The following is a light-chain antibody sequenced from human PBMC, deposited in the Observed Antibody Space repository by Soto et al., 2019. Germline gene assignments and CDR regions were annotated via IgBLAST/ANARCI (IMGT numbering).Light chain of an antibody. CDR2: KAS. CDR3: QQYDSYPT. V-gene: IGKV1-5*03. CDR1: QTISSW. Sequence: DIQMTQSPSTLSGSVGDRVTITCRASQTISSWLAWYQQKPGKAPKLLIYKASTLKSGVPSRFRGSGSGTDFTLTIYSVQPEDFATYYCQQYDSYPTFGQGTRLEIK. J-gene: IGKJ5*01.